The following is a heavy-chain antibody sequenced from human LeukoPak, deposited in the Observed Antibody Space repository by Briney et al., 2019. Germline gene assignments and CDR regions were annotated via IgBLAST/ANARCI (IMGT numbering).Heavy chain of an antibody. CDR3: ARVDSSGPFNYYYGMDV. CDR1: GFTVSSNY. D-gene: IGHD6-19*01. V-gene: IGHV3-66*01. Sequence: GGSLRLSCAASGFTVSSNYMSWVRQAPGKGLEWVSVIYSGGSTYYADSVKGRFTISRDNSKNTLYLQMNSLRAEDTAVYYCARVDSSGPFNYYYGMDVWGQGTTVTVSS. J-gene: IGHJ6*02. CDR2: IYSGGST.